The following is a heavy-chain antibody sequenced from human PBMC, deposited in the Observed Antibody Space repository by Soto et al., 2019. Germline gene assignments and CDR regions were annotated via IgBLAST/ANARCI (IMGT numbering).Heavy chain of an antibody. D-gene: IGHD2-21*02. V-gene: IGHV3-74*01. CDR1: GFTFSSYW. CDR2: VNSDGSST. CDR3: ARDPHGGNSWLDY. Sequence: EVQLVESGGGLVQPEGSLRLSCAASGFTFSSYWMHWVRQAPGKGLVWVSRVNSDGSSTSYADSVKGRFTISRDYAKNTLYLQMNSLRAEDTAVYYCARDPHGGNSWLDYWGQGTLVTVSS. J-gene: IGHJ4*02.